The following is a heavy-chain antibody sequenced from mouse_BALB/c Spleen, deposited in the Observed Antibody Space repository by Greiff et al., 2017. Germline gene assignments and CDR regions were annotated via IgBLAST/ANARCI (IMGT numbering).Heavy chain of an antibody. D-gene: IGHD1-2*01. CDR1: GYTFTSYW. Sequence: LQQPGSELVRPGASVKLSCKASGYTFTSYWMHWVKQRPGQGLEWIGNIYPGSGSTNYDEKFKSKATLTVDTSSSTAYMQLSSLTSEDSAVYYCTRSAGSIAYWGQGTLVTVSA. CDR3: TRSAGSIAY. CDR2: IYPGSGST. V-gene: IGHV1S22*01. J-gene: IGHJ3*01.